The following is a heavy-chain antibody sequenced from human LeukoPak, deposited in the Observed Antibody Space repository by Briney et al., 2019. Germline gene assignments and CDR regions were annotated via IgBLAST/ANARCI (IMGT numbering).Heavy chain of an antibody. CDR3: ARGYCSSTSCPDFDL. J-gene: IGHJ2*01. D-gene: IGHD2-2*01. V-gene: IGHV4-59*12. Sequence: SETLSLTCSVSGASMSGYYWSWIRQPPGKGLEYIGNIFYIGTTNYNPSLKGRVTISVDTSKNQFSLKLSSVTAADTAVYYCARGYCSSTSCPDFDLWGRGTLVTVSS. CDR1: GASMSGYY. CDR2: IFYIGTT.